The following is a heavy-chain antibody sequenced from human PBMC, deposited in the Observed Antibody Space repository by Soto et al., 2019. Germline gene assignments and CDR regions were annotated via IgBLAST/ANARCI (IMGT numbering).Heavy chain of an antibody. CDR3: ASEANYYGSGSYHYYYYYGMDV. D-gene: IGHD3-10*01. CDR1: GGSISSGNYY. Sequence: SETLSLTCTVSGGSISSGNYYWSWVRQPPGKGLEWIGEIYHSGSTNYNPSLKSRVTISVDKSKNQFSLKLSSVTAADTAVYYCASEANYYGSGSYHYYYYYGMDVWGQGTTVTVSS. V-gene: IGHV4-4*02. J-gene: IGHJ6*02. CDR2: IYHSGST.